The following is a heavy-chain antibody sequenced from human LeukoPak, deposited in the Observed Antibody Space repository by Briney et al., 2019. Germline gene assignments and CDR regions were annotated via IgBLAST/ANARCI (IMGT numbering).Heavy chain of an antibody. V-gene: IGHV3-23*01. Sequence: PGGSLRLSCAASGFTFSSYAMSWVRQAPGKGLEWVSAISGSGGSTYYADSVKGRFTISRDNSKNTLYLQMNSLGAEDTAVYYCAKDGWSSSSVGYYYYMDVWGKGTTVTVSS. D-gene: IGHD6-6*01. J-gene: IGHJ6*03. CDR2: ISGSGGST. CDR1: GFTFSSYA. CDR3: AKDGWSSSSVGYYYYMDV.